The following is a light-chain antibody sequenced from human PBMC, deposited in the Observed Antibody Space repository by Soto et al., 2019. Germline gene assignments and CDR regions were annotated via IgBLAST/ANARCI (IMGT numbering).Light chain of an antibody. CDR2: SNN. CDR3: AALDDSLNGWV. V-gene: IGLV1-44*01. J-gene: IGLJ3*02. CDR1: RSNIGSNT. Sequence: QSVLTQPPSASGTPGQRVTISCSGSRSNIGSNTVNWYQQLPGTAPKLLIYSNNQRPSGVPDRFSGSKSGTSASLAISGLQSEDEPDYYCAALDDSLNGWVFGGGTKLTVL.